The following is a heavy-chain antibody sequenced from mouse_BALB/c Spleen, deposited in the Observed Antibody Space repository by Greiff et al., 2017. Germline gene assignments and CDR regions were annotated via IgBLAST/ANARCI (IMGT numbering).Heavy chain of an antibody. CDR3: ARHGNYWYFDV. D-gene: IGHD2-1*01. V-gene: IGHV5-12-2*01. Sequence: VQLKESGGGLVQPGGSLKLSCAASGFTFSSYTMSWVRQTPEKRLEWVAYISNGGGSTYYPDTVKGRFTISRDNAKNTLYLQMSSLKSEDTAMYYCARHGNYWYFDVWGAGTTVTVSS. CDR1: GFTFSSYT. J-gene: IGHJ1*01. CDR2: ISNGGGST.